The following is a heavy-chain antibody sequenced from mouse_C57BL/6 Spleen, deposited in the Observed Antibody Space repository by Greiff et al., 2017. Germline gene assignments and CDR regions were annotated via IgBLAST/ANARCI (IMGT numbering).Heavy chain of an antibody. V-gene: IGHV1-72*01. Sequence: QVQLQQPGAELVRPGSSVKLSCKASGYTFTSYWMHWVKQRPGRGLEWIGRIGPNSGGTKYNEKFKSKTTLTVDKPSITAYMQLSSLTSEDSAVYYCAIAYYAMDYWGQGTSVTVSS. CDR2: IGPNSGGT. CDR1: GYTFTSYW. CDR3: AIAYYAMDY. J-gene: IGHJ4*01.